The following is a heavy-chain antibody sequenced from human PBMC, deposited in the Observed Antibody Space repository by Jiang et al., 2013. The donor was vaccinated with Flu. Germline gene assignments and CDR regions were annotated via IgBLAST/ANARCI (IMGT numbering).Heavy chain of an antibody. D-gene: IGHD3/OR15-3a*01. CDR1: GFTFDDYA. J-gene: IGHJ6*02. CDR2: ISGDGGST. V-gene: IGHV3-43*02. Sequence: GFTFDDYAMHWVRQAPGKGLEWVSLISGDGGSTYYADSVKGRFTISRDNSKNSLYLQMNSLRTEDTALYYCAKDLDYTVRPALMDVWGQGTTVTVSS. CDR3: AKDLDYTVRPALMDV.